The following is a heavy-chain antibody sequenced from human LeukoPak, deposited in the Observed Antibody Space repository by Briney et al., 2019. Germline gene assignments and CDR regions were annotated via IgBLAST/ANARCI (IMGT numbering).Heavy chain of an antibody. J-gene: IGHJ4*02. V-gene: IGHV3-74*01. CDR3: ARVDSSPTHYFDY. CDR2: IYSDGSST. CDR1: GFTFSSYW. D-gene: IGHD6-13*01. Sequence: GGCLRLSCAASGFTFSSYWMHWVRLAPGKGLVWASRIYSDGSSTSYAESVKGRFTISRDNAKNTLYLQMNSLRAEDTAVYYCARVDSSPTHYFDYWGQGTLVTVSS.